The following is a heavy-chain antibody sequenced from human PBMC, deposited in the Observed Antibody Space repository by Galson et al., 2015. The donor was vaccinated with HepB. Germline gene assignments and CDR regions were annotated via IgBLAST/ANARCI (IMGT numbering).Heavy chain of an antibody. CDR3: VRYGSGSYYIPDYFDY. J-gene: IGHJ4*02. CDR2: ISSNGGST. V-gene: IGHV3-64D*06. Sequence: SLRLSCAASGFTFSSYAMHWVRQAPGKGLEYVSAISSNGGSTYYADSVKGRFTISRDNSKNTLYLQMSSLRAEDTAVYYCVRYGSGSYYIPDYFDYWGQGTLVTVSS. CDR1: GFTFSSYA. D-gene: IGHD3-10*01.